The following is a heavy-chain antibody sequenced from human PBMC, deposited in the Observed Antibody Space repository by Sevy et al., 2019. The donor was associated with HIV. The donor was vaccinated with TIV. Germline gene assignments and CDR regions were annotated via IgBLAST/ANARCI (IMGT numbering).Heavy chain of an antibody. CDR1: GYILTELS. D-gene: IGHD3-22*01. J-gene: IGHJ4*02. Sequence: ASVKVSCKVSGYILTELSMHWVRQAPGKGLEWMGTFDPEDDETIYAQKFQGRVTMTEDTSTDTAYMELSSLRSEDTAVYYCATTKDYYDSSGYPFDYWGQGTLVTVSS. CDR3: ATTKDYYDSSGYPFDY. CDR2: FDPEDDET. V-gene: IGHV1-24*01.